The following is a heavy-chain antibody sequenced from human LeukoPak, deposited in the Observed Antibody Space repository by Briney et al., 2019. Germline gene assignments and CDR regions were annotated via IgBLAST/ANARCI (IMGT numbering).Heavy chain of an antibody. CDR1: GYTFTSYD. D-gene: IGHD3-9*01. Sequence: ASVKVSCKASGYTFTSYDINWVRQATGQGLEWMGWMNPNSGNTGYAQKFQGRVTMTRNTSISTAYMELSSLRSEDTAVYYCARVSIQTDYDILTGYYRHYYYYMDVWGKGTTVTISS. CDR2: MNPNSGNT. V-gene: IGHV1-8*01. CDR3: ARVSIQTDYDILTGYYRHYYYYMDV. J-gene: IGHJ6*03.